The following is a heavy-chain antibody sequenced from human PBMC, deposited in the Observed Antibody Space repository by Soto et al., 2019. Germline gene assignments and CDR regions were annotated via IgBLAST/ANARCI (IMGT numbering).Heavy chain of an antibody. Sequence: FLRHPYAASGFNFVDYGMHWVRQAQGKGLERVTGISWNSGSIGYADSVKGRFTISRDNAKNSLYLQMNSLRAEDTALYYCATGGNPITICGVVPFGAFDIWGQGTTVTVSS. V-gene: IGHV3-9*01. CDR2: ISWNSGSI. CDR1: GFNFVDYG. J-gene: IGHJ3*02. CDR3: ATGGNPITICGVVPFGAFDI. D-gene: IGHD3-3*01.